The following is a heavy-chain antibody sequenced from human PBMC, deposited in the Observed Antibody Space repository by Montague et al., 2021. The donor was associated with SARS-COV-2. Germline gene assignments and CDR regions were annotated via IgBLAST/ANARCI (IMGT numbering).Heavy chain of an antibody. J-gene: IGHJ4*02. D-gene: IGHD5-12*01. CDR3: ARDRNDGYDRFFDY. V-gene: IGHV4-39*07. Sequence: SETLSLTCSVSDASISTSNYCRWRSQTPSKGLQWFVSINFTGTTXXNPXXXSRVTRSVDTTTNQFSLKLISLTAADTTIYFWARDRNDGYDRFFDYWGQGTLVTVSS. CDR2: INFTGTT. CDR1: DASISTSNY.